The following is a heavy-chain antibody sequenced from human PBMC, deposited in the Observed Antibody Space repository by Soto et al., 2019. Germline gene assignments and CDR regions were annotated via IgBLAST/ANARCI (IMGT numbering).Heavy chain of an antibody. CDR3: AHRSGFGELKP. CDR2: IYWDDNN. Sequence: QITLKESGPTLVKPTQTLTLTCTFSGFSLSTNKMGVGWIRQSPGKALEWLALIYWDDNNLYSPSLKSRLTITKDTSKNQVVLTMTNVDPVDTATYYCAHRSGFGELKPWGQGTLVTVSS. J-gene: IGHJ5*02. V-gene: IGHV2-5*02. D-gene: IGHD3-10*01. CDR1: GFSLSTNKMG.